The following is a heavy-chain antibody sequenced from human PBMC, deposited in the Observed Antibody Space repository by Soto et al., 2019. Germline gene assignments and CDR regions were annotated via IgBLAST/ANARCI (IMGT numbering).Heavy chain of an antibody. J-gene: IGHJ6*02. D-gene: IGHD3-10*01. Sequence: SVKVSCKSSGGSFSSYASSWVRQAPGQGLEWMGGIIPLFGSANYAQKFQGRVTITADESTSTAYMELSSLRSEDTAVYYCARPPAITPEYSYGMDVWGQGTTVTVSS. V-gene: IGHV1-69*13. CDR3: ARPPAITPEYSYGMDV. CDR2: IIPLFGSA. CDR1: GGSFSSYA.